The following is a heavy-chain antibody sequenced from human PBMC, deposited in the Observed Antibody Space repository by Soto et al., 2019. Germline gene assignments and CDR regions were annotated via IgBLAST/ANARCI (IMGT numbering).Heavy chain of an antibody. Sequence: SLRLSCAASGFTFSSYAMSWVRQAPGKGLEWVSAISGSGGSTYYADSVKGRFTISRDNSKNTLYLQMNSLRAEDTAVYYCAKDLRPAAVWSDYFDYWGQGTLVTVSS. CDR2: ISGSGGST. J-gene: IGHJ4*02. V-gene: IGHV3-23*01. CDR1: GFTFSSYA. CDR3: AKDLRPAAVWSDYFDY. D-gene: IGHD6-13*01.